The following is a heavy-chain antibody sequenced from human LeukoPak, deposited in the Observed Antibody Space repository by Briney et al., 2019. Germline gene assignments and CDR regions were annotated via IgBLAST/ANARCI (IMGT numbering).Heavy chain of an antibody. D-gene: IGHD2-15*01. V-gene: IGHV4-34*01. CDR2: INHSGST. CDR1: GGSFSGYY. Sequence: PSETLSLTCAVYGGSFSGYYWSWIRQPPGKGLEWIGEINHSGSTNYNPSLKSRVTISVDTSKNQFSLKLSSVTAADTAVYYCASQVVFSFDPWGQGILITVSS. J-gene: IGHJ5*02. CDR3: ASQVVFSFDP.